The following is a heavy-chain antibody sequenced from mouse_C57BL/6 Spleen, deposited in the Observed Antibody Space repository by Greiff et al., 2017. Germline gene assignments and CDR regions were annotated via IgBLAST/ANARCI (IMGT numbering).Heavy chain of an antibody. CDR2: ISDGGSYT. CDR1: GFTFSSYA. Sequence: DVQLQESGGGLVKPGGSLKLSCAASGFTFSSYAMSWVRQTPEKRLEWVATISDGGSYTYYPDNVKGRFTISRDNAKNNLYLQMSHLKSEDTAMYYCARDWDGNFWFAYWGQGTLVTVSA. V-gene: IGHV5-4*01. J-gene: IGHJ3*01. CDR3: ARDWDGNFWFAY. D-gene: IGHD2-1*01.